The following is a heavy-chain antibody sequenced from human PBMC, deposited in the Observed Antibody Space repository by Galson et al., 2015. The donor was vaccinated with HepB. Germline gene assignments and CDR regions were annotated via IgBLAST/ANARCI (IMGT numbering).Heavy chain of an antibody. J-gene: IGHJ3*02. CDR1: GFPFSSYP. V-gene: IGHV3-30-3*01. D-gene: IGHD6-19*01. Sequence: LRLSCAVSGFPFSSYPMHWVRQAPGKVLEWLAVISHDGHNQYYSDSERGRFTISRDNSNNILYLHINSLRDEDTAVYYCARGVYSSGLADALDIWGQGTVVTVSS. CDR3: ARGVYSSGLADALDI. CDR2: ISHDGHNQ.